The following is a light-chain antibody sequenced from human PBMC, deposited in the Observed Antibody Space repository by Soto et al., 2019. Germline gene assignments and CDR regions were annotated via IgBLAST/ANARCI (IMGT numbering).Light chain of an antibody. CDR3: QQRRYWPPIT. J-gene: IGKJ5*01. V-gene: IGKV3D-20*02. Sequence: EIVLTQSPGILSLSPGERATLSCRASQSVSSSYLAWYQQKPGQAPRLLIYGASSRAAGIPAGFSGSGSGTDFTLTISSLEPEDFAIYYCQQRRYWPPITFGQGTRLEIK. CDR1: QSVSSSY. CDR2: GAS.